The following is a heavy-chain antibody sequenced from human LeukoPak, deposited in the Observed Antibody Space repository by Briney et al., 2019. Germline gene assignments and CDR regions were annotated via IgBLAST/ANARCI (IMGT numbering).Heavy chain of an antibody. CDR3: ARDGGYCSGGSCYSDVFDI. Sequence: SGGSLRLSCAASGFTFDDYGMSWVRQAPGKGLEWVSGINWNGGSTGYADSVKGRFTISRDNAKNSLYLQMNSLRAEDTALYYCARDGGYCSGGSCYSDVFDIWGQGTMVTVSS. CDR2: INWNGGST. J-gene: IGHJ3*02. V-gene: IGHV3-20*04. CDR1: GFTFDDYG. D-gene: IGHD2-15*01.